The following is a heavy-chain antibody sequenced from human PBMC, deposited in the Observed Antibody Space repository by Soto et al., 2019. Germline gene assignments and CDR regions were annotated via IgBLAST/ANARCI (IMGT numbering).Heavy chain of an antibody. CDR1: GFTFSSYA. V-gene: IGHV3-64*01. Sequence: EVQLVESGGGLVQPGGSLRLSCAASGFTFSSYAMHWVRQAPGKGLEYVSAISSNGGSTDYANSVKGRFTISRDNSKNTLYLQVGSVRAEDMAVYYGARGGSGCEFDYWGQGTLVTVSS. J-gene: IGHJ4*02. CDR3: ARGGSGCEFDY. CDR2: ISSNGGST. D-gene: IGHD6-19*01.